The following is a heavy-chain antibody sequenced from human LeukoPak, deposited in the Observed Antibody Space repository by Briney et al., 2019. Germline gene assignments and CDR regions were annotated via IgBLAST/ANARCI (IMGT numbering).Heavy chain of an antibody. D-gene: IGHD1-26*01. CDR2: ISAYNGNT. V-gene: IGHV1-18*01. CDR1: GHTFTSYG. J-gene: IGHJ4*02. CDR3: ARPGGSGGYNRNLDY. Sequence: GASVKVSCKASGHTFTSYGISWVRQAPGQGLEWMGWISAYNGNTNYAQKLQGRVTMTTDTSTSTAYMELRSLRSDDTAVYYCARPGGSGGYNRNLDYWGQGTLVTVSS.